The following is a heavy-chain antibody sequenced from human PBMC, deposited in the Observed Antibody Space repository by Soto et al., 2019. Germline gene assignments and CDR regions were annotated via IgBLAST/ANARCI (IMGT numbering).Heavy chain of an antibody. J-gene: IGHJ6*02. Sequence: QVQLVQSGAEVKKPGASVKVSCTASGYTFTSYYMHWVRQAPGQGLEWMGIINPSGGSTSYAQKFQGRVTLTSDKSTSTVYMELSSLRSEDTAVYYCARAYYYGMDVWGQGTTVTVSS. V-gene: IGHV1-46*01. CDR1: GYTFTSYY. CDR2: INPSGGST. CDR3: ARAYYYGMDV.